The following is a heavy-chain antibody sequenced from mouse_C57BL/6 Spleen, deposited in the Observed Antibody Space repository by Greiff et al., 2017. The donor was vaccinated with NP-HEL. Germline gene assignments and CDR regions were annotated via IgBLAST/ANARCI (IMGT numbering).Heavy chain of an antibody. CDR2: IYPGDGDT. CDR3: AREGDYDVFAY. D-gene: IGHD2-4*01. J-gene: IGHJ3*01. V-gene: IGHV1-80*01. CDR1: GYAFSSYW. Sequence: QVQLKQSGAELVKPGASVKISCKASGYAFSSYWMNWVKQRPGKGLEWIGQIYPGDGDTNYNGKFKGKATLTADKSSSTAYMQLSSLTSEDSAVYFCAREGDYDVFAYWGQGTLVTVSA.